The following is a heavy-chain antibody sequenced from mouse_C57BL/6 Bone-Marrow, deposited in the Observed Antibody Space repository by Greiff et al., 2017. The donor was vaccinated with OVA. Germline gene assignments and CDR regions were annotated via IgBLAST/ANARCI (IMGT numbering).Heavy chain of an antibody. J-gene: IGHJ2*01. CDR3: ERSQRGRRYYFDY. CDR1: GYTFTSYT. CDR2: INPSSGYT. Sequence: QVQLQQSGAELARPGASVKMSCTASGYTFTSYTMHWVQQRPGQGLEWIGYINPSSGYTKYNQQFTDKATLTADKSSSTAYMQLSSLTSEDSAVYYCERSQRGRRYYFDYWGQGTTLTVSS. V-gene: IGHV1-4*01.